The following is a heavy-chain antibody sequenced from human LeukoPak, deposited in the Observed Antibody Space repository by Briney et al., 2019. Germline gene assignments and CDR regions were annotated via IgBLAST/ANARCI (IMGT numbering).Heavy chain of an antibody. CDR2: IIPIFGRA. D-gene: IGHD3-22*01. V-gene: IGHV1-69*06. CDR3: ARYESSSGYYFFDY. J-gene: IGHJ4*02. CDR1: GGTFSSYA. Sequence: ASVKVSCKASGGTFSSYAISWVRQAPGQGLEWMGGIIPIFGRANYAQKFQGRVTITADKSTSTAYMELSSLRSEDTAVYYCARYESSSGYYFFDYWGQGTLVTVSS.